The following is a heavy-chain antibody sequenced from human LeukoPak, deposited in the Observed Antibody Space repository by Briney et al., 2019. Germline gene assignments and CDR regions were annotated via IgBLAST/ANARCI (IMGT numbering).Heavy chain of an antibody. J-gene: IGHJ6*03. CDR2: ICPGDSDT. Sequence: GASLKISFKGSGYRFTSYWIGWVRTMPGKGLEWMGIICPGDSDTRYSPSFQGQVTISADKSISTAYLQWSSLKASDTAMYYCARSRLTIDYYYYYMDVWGKGTTVTVSS. D-gene: IGHD5-24*01. CDR1: GYRFTSYW. V-gene: IGHV5-51*01. CDR3: ARSRLTIDYYYYYMDV.